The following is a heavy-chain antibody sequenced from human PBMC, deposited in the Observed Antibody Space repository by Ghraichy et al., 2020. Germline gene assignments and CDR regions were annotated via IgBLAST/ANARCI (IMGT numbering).Heavy chain of an antibody. Sequence: GGSLRLSCAASGFTFSSYSMNWVRQAPGKGLEWVSYISSSSSTIYYADSVKGRFTISRDNAKNSLYLQMNSLRAEDTAVYYCARFLVDRTIFGVAVFDYWGQGTLVTVSS. CDR2: ISSSSSTI. CDR3: ARFLVDRTIFGVAVFDY. D-gene: IGHD3-3*01. J-gene: IGHJ4*02. CDR1: GFTFSSYS. V-gene: IGHV3-48*01.